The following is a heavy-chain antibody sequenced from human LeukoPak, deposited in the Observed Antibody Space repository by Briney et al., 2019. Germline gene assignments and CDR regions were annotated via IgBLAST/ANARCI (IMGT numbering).Heavy chain of an antibody. CDR3: AKEAADIVVVPAAMMDS. D-gene: IGHD2-2*01. Sequence: GGSLRLSCAASGFIFSSYAMSWVRQAPGKGLEWVSAISGSGGTTYYANSVKGRFTISRDNSRNTLYLQMNSLRAEDTAVYYCAKEAADIVVVPAAMMDSWGQGTLVTVSS. CDR1: GFIFSSYA. CDR2: ISGSGGTT. V-gene: IGHV3-23*01. J-gene: IGHJ5*01.